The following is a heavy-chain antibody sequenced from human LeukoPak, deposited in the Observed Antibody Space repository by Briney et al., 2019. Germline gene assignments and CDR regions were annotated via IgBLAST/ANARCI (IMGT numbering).Heavy chain of an antibody. Sequence: GESLKISCKGSGYSFTSYWIGWVRQMPGKGLEWMGIIYPSDSDTRYSPSSQGQVTISADKSISTAYLQWSSLKASDTAMYYCARHKYGYKPQMNDAFDIWGQGTMVTVSS. D-gene: IGHD5-24*01. CDR1: GYSFTSYW. V-gene: IGHV5-51*01. CDR2: IYPSDSDT. J-gene: IGHJ3*02. CDR3: ARHKYGYKPQMNDAFDI.